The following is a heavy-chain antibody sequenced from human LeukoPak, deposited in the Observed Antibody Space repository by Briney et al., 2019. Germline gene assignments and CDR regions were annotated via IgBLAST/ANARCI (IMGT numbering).Heavy chain of an antibody. CDR3: ARGGLIAAAGTVFDY. D-gene: IGHD6-13*01. Sequence: GGFLRLSCAASGFTFSSYRMNWVRQAPGKGLEWVSSISSSSSYIYYADSVKGRFTISRDNAKNSLYLQMNSLRAEDTAVFYCARGGLIAAAGTVFDYWGQGTLVTVSS. V-gene: IGHV3-21*01. CDR2: ISSSSSYI. CDR1: GFTFSSYR. J-gene: IGHJ4*02.